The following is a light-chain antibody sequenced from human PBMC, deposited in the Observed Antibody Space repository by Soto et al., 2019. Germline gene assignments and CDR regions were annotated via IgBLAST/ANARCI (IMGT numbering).Light chain of an antibody. CDR2: AAS. CDR1: QSINTY. V-gene: IGKV1-39*01. CDR3: QQSFSTLLIT. J-gene: IGKJ5*01. Sequence: DIQMTQSPSSLSASIGDGVTITCRASQSINTYLNWYQQKPGKAPKLLISAASNLQSGVPSRFSGSLSGTDFTLTISSLQTEDFATYYCQQSFSTLLITFGQGTRLEMK.